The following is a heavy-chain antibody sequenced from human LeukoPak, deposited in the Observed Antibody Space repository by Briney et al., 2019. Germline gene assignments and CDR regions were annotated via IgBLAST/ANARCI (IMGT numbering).Heavy chain of an antibody. Sequence: PGGSLRLSCAASGFTFSSYAMSWVRQAPGKGLEWVSAISGSGGSTYYADSVKGRFTISRDNSKNTLYLQMNSLRAEDTAVYYCAKAIVVVVAANYFDYWGQGTLVTVSS. J-gene: IGHJ4*02. CDR2: ISGSGGST. CDR3: AKAIVVVVAANYFDY. V-gene: IGHV3-23*01. D-gene: IGHD2-15*01. CDR1: GFTFSSYA.